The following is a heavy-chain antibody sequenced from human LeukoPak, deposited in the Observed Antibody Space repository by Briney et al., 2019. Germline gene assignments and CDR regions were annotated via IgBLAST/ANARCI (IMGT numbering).Heavy chain of an antibody. Sequence: SETLSLTCAVYGGSFSGYYWSGIRQPPGRGLEWMGEINHSGSTNYNPSLKSRVTISVDTSKNQFSLKLSSVTAADTAVYYCARGRRVVPAARPAGWFDPWGQGTLVTVSS. CDR1: GGSFSGYY. V-gene: IGHV4-34*01. J-gene: IGHJ5*02. CDR2: INHSGST. D-gene: IGHD2-2*01. CDR3: ARGRRVVPAARPAGWFDP.